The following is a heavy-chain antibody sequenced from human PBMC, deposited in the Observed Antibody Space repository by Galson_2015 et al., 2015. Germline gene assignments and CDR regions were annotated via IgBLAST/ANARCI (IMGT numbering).Heavy chain of an antibody. V-gene: IGHV4-4*02. Sequence: SLTCAVSGGSISSSNWWSWVRQPPGKGLEWIGEIYHSGSTNYNPSLKSRVTISADKSKNQFSLKLSSVTAADTAVYYCARDLSYGGYYYMDVWGKGTTVTVSS. CDR3: ARDLSYGGYYYMDV. CDR1: GGSISSSNW. J-gene: IGHJ6*03. D-gene: IGHD3-16*01. CDR2: IYHSGST.